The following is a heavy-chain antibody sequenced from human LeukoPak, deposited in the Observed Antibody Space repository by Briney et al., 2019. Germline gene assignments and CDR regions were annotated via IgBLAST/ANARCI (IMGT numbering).Heavy chain of an antibody. V-gene: IGHV4-34*01. CDR2: INHSGST. CDR3: ARGLWSIAARPTYRWFDP. J-gene: IGHJ5*02. CDR1: GGSFSGYY. D-gene: IGHD6-6*01. Sequence: SETLSLTCAVYGGSFSGYYWSWIRQPPGKGLEWIGEINHSGSTNYNPSLKSRVTISVDTSKNQFSLKLSSVTAADTAVYYCARGLWSIAARPTYRWFDPWGQGTLVTVSS.